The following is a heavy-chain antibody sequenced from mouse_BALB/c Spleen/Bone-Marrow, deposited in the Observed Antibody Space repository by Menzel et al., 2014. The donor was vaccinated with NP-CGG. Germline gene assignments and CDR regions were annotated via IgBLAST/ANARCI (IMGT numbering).Heavy chain of an antibody. CDR3: TIRYYAMDY. D-gene: IGHD1-1*01. CDR1: GYTFTRYT. V-gene: IGHV1-4*01. Sequence: QVQLQQPGAELAGPGAPVKMSCQASGYTFTRYTMHWEKQRPGQGLEWIGYINPSSAYTNYNQKFKDKATLTADKSSSTAYMQLSSLTSEDSAVYYCTIRYYAMDYWGQGTSVTVSS. J-gene: IGHJ4*01. CDR2: INPSSAYT.